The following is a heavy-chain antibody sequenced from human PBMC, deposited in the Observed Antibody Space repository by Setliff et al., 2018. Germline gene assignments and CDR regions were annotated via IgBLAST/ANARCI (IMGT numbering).Heavy chain of an antibody. V-gene: IGHV3-23*01. J-gene: IGHJ6*03. CDR1: GFTFSNYA. CDR2: ITSSGRDT. D-gene: IGHD3-16*01. Sequence: GGSLRLSCATSGFTFSNYAMGWVRQAPGKGLEWVSVITSSGRDTYYTDSVEGRFTISRDNAKNSLYLQMNSLRPEDTAVYYCARDRQGDGNYYMDVWGKGTTVTVSS. CDR3: ARDRQGDGNYYMDV.